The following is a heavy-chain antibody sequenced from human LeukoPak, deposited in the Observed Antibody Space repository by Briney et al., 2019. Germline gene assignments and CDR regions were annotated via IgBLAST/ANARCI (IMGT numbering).Heavy chain of an antibody. CDR3: ARGVSSTSCYVDY. J-gene: IGHJ4*02. V-gene: IGHV3-48*03. CDR2: ISSSGSTI. Sequence: PGGSLRLSCAASGFTFSSYEMNWVRQAPGKGLEWVSYISSSGSTIYYADSVKGRFTISRDNAKNSLYLQMNSLRAEDTAVYYCARGVSSTSCYVDYWGQGTLVTVSS. CDR1: GFTFSSYE. D-gene: IGHD2-2*01.